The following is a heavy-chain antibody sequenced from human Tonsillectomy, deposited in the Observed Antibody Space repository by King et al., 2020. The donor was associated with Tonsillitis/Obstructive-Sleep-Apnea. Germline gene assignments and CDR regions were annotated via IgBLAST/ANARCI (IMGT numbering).Heavy chain of an antibody. Sequence: VQLQQWGAGLLKPSETLSLTCGVCGGSFSGYSWTWIRQTPGKGLEWIGEIDHSGSTNSNPSLKSRVTISVDTSKNKFSLNLNSVTAADTAVYYCARGSVEHDWGFDYWGQGTLVTVSS. CDR3: ARGSVEHDWGFDY. V-gene: IGHV4-34*01. D-gene: IGHD7-27*01. CDR2: IDHSGST. CDR1: GGSFSGYS. J-gene: IGHJ4*02.